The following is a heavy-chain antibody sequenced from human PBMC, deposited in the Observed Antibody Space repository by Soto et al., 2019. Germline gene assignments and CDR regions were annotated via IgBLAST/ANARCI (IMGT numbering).Heavy chain of an antibody. Sequence: QVQLVQSGAEVKKPGASVKVSCKASGYTFTSYGISWVRQAPGQGLEWMGWISAYNGNTNYAQQLQGRVTMTTDTSTSTAYMELRSLRSDDTTVYYCASFSIAAADPYGMDVWGQGTTVTVSS. CDR2: ISAYNGNT. CDR3: ASFSIAAADPYGMDV. V-gene: IGHV1-18*01. J-gene: IGHJ6*02. D-gene: IGHD6-13*01. CDR1: GYTFTSYG.